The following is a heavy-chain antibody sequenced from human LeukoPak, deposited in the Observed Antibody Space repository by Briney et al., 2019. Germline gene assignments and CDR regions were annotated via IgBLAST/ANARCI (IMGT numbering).Heavy chain of an antibody. Sequence: GGSLRLSCAASGFTFSTYNMNWVRQAPGEGLEWVSSITSGGTYTYYADSVKGRFTTSRGNAKNSLSLQLSSLRAEDTAVYYCARGHYDILTASYKWTPDYWGQGILVTVSS. V-gene: IGHV3-21*06. D-gene: IGHD3-9*01. CDR1: GFTFSTYN. CDR3: ARGHYDILTASYKWTPDY. J-gene: IGHJ4*02. CDR2: ITSGGTYT.